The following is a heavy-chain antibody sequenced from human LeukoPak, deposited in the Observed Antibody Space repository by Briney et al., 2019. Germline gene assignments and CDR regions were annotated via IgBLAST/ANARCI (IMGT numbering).Heavy chain of an antibody. CDR3: ARSASLRFDAFDI. D-gene: IGHD3-3*01. CDR2: INHSGST. V-gene: IGHV4-34*01. CDR1: TYSFNGHD. Sequence: GSLRLSCATSTYSFNGHDVTWVRQGPGKGLEWIGEINHSGSTNYNPSLKSRVTISVDTSKNQFSLKLSSVTAADTAVYYCARSASLRFDAFDIWGQGTMVTVSS. J-gene: IGHJ3*02.